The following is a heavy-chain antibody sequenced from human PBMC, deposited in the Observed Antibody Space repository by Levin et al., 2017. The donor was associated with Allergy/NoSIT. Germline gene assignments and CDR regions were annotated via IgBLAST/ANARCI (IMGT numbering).Heavy chain of an antibody. V-gene: IGHV3-48*03. CDR1: GFTFSSYE. D-gene: IGHD6-19*01. CDR2: ISSSGSTI. CDR3: ARVPRVAGTDYDAFDI. J-gene: IGHJ3*02. Sequence: GESLKISCAASGFTFSSYEMNWVRQAPGKGLEWVSYISSSGSTIYYADSVKGRFTISRDNAKNSLYLQMNSLRAEDTAVYYCARVPRVAGTDYDAFDIWGQGTMVTVSS.